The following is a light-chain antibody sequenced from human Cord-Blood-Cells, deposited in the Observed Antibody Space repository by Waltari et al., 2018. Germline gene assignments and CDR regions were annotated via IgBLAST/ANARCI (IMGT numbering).Light chain of an antibody. Sequence: EIVMPQSPATLSVYPGERATISCRASKSVSSNLAWYHQKTGQAAQLLIYGASXXXXXXXXXFSGSGSGTEFTLTISSLQSEDCAVYYCQQYNNWPYTFGQGTKLEIK. V-gene: IGKV3-15*01. CDR1: KSVSSN. CDR2: GAS. J-gene: IGKJ2*01. CDR3: QQYNNWPYT.